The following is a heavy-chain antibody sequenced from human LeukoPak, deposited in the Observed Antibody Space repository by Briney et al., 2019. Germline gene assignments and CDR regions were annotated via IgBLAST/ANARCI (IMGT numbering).Heavy chain of an antibody. D-gene: IGHD5-12*01. CDR3: ANHARIVATIGVWDY. CDR2: IYSGGST. V-gene: IGHV3-53*01. J-gene: IGHJ4*02. Sequence: GGSLRLSCAASGFTVSSNYMSWVRQAPGKGLEWVSVIYSGGSTYYADSVKGRFTISRDNSKNTLYLQMNSLRAEDTAVYYCANHARIVATIGVWDYWGQGTLVTVSS. CDR1: GFTVSSNY.